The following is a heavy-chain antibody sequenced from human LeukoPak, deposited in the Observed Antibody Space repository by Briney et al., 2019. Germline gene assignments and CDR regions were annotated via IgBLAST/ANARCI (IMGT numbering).Heavy chain of an antibody. D-gene: IGHD5-18*01. CDR3: AKDISQGYTYGSIEQDY. Sequence: GGSLRLSCAASGLTFSKYAMSWVRQAPGKGLEWVSAITESGDGTYYADSVKGRFTISRDNSKNTLYLQMNSLRAVDTALYYCAKDISQGYTYGSIEQDYWGQGTLVTVSS. CDR1: GLTFSKYA. J-gene: IGHJ4*02. V-gene: IGHV3-23*01. CDR2: ITESGDGT.